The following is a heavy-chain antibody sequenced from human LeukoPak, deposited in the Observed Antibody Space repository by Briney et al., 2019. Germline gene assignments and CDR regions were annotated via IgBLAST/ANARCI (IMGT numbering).Heavy chain of an antibody. J-gene: IGHJ3*02. CDR2: IKQDGSEN. CDR3: ARGTFYGGNSPFAFDI. V-gene: IGHV3-7*05. D-gene: IGHD4-23*01. CDR1: GFTFSDFW. Sequence: PGGSLSLSCEASGFTFSDFWMTWVRQAPGKGLECVASIKQDGSENYYVDSVKGRFTISRDNVKNSLYLQMNSLRAEDTAVYYCARGTFYGGNSPFAFDIWGQGTMVTVSS.